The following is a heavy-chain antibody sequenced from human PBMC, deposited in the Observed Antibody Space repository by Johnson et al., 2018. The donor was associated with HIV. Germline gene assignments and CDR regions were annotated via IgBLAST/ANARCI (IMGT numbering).Heavy chain of an antibody. V-gene: IGHV3-7*01. D-gene: IGHD6-19*01. Sequence: VQLVESGGGLVQPGGSLRLSCAASGFTFSSYWLSWVRQAPGKGLEWVANIKQDGSEKYYVDSVKGRFTISRDNAKNSLYLQMNSLRAEETAVYYCASVGSSGFFSAFDIWGQGTMVTVSS. CDR1: GFTFSSYW. CDR3: ASVGSSGFFSAFDI. J-gene: IGHJ3*02. CDR2: IKQDGSEK.